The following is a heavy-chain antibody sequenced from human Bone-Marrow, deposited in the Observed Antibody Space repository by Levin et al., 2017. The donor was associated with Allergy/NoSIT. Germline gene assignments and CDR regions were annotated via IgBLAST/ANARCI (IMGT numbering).Heavy chain of an antibody. CDR2: ISATGTHT. V-gene: IGHV3-11*05. CDR3: ARDDTLTEDYVRYFDV. Sequence: NPGGSLRLSCAASGFNFGDYYMNWVRQIPGQGLEWISYISATGTHTKYADSVKGRFIISRDDAQNSLYLQMDSLRVEDTAIYYCARDDTLTEDYVRYFDVWGRGSLVTVSS. J-gene: IGHJ2*01. D-gene: IGHD3-10*02. CDR1: GFNFGDYY.